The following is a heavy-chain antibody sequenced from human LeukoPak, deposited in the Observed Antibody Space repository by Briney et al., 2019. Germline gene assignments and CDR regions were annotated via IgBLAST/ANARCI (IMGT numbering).Heavy chain of an antibody. Sequence: GESLKISCKGSGYIFTSYWISLVRHMPAKGLEWMGRIDPSDSYTNYSPSFQGHVTISADKSINTAYLQWSSLKASDTAMYYCARGYTFDIWGQGTMVTVSS. CDR2: IDPSDSYT. D-gene: IGHD6-13*01. CDR1: GYIFTSYW. CDR3: ARGYTFDI. V-gene: IGHV5-10-1*01. J-gene: IGHJ3*02.